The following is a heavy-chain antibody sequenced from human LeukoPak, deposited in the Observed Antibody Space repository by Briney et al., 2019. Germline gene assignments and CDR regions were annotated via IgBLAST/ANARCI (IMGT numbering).Heavy chain of an antibody. CDR1: GYTFTGYY. V-gene: IGHV1-2*02. CDR2: INPKSGGT. Sequence: GASVKVSCKASGYTFTGYYMHWVRQAPGQGLEWMGWINPKSGGTNYAQKFQVRVTLTRDTSISTAYMELSRLRSDDTAVYYCARDLGYYYGSGIDYWGQGTLVTVSS. J-gene: IGHJ4*02. CDR3: ARDLGYYYGSGIDY. D-gene: IGHD3-10*01.